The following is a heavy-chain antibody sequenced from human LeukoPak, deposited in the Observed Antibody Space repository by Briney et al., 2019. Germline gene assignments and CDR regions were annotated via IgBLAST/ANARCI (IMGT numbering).Heavy chain of an antibody. J-gene: IGHJ6*02. Sequence: PSETLSLTCTVSGGSISSYYWSWIRQPPGKGLEWIGYIYYSGSTNYNPSLKSRVTISVDTSKNQFSLKLSSVTAADTAVYYCARTWGYYYCGMDVWGQGTTVTVSS. D-gene: IGHD7-27*01. CDR1: GGSISSYY. CDR2: IYYSGST. CDR3: ARTWGYYYCGMDV. V-gene: IGHV4-59*01.